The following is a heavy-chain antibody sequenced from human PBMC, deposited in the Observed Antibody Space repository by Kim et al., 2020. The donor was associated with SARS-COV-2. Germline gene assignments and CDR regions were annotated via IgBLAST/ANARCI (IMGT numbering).Heavy chain of an antibody. CDR2: IYSGFSS. CDR1: GFTVSSNY. CDR3: AMTMYRPQDPFDD. V-gene: IGHV3-53*05. J-gene: IGHJ3*01. D-gene: IGHD2-8*01. Sequence: GGSLRLSCSGSGFTVSSNYMSWVRQAPGRGLEWVAFIYSGFSSSYADSVKGRFTISSDHSMNTVFLQMNNLGPEDTAVYFCAMTMYRPQDPFDDWGQGTMVTVS.